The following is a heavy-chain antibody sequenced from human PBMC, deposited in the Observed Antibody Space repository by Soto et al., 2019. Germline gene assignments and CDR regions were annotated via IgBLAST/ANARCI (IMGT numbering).Heavy chain of an antibody. Sequence: PSETLSLTCAVHGGSFRGYYWSWIRQPPGKGLEWIGEINHSGSTNYNPSLKSRVTISVDTSKNQFSLKLSSVTAADTAVYYCARGLKGFSSSWFYYYYGMDVLVQGTTVS. CDR1: GGSFRGYY. V-gene: IGHV4-34*01. CDR2: INHSGST. D-gene: IGHD6-13*01. J-gene: IGHJ6*02. CDR3: ARGLKGFSSSWFYYYYGMDV.